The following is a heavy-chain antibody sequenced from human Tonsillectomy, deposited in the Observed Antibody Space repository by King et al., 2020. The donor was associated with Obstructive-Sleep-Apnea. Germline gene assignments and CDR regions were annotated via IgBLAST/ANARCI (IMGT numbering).Heavy chain of an antibody. Sequence: QLQESGPGLVKPSETLSLTCTVSGGSISSYYWSWIRQPPGKGLEWIGYIYYSGSTNYNPSPKSRVTISVDTSKNQFSLKLSSVTAADTAVYYCARQKDVWGQGTTVTVSS. V-gene: IGHV4-59*08. CDR3: ARQKDV. CDR2: IYYSGST. CDR1: GGSISSYY. J-gene: IGHJ6*02.